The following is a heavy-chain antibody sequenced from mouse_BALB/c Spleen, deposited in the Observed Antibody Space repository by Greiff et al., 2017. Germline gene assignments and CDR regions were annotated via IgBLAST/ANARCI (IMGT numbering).Heavy chain of an antibody. CDR1: GFSLTSYG. D-gene: IGHD2-14*01. V-gene: IGHV2-2*02. CDR2: IWSGGST. J-gene: IGHJ4*01. Sequence: VQLVESGPGLVQPSQSLSITCTVSGFSLTSYGVHWVRQSPGKGLEWLGVIWSGGSTDYNAAFISRLSISKDNSKSQVFFKMNSLQANDTAIHYCARNYRYGYAMDYWGQGTSVTVSS. CDR3: ARNYRYGYAMDY.